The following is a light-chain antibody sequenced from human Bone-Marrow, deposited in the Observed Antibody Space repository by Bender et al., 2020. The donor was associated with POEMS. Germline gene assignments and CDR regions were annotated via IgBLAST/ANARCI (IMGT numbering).Light chain of an antibody. CDR1: SSDIGSYGA. J-gene: IGLJ3*02. V-gene: IGLV2-14*02. CDR2: DVT. CDR3: AVWDDSLNGWV. Sequence: QSALTQPASVSVSPGQSITISCTGTSSDIGSYGAVSWYQQYPGKAPKLMIYDVTSRPSGVSNRFSGSKSGNTASLTISGLQAEDEADYYCAVWDDSLNGWVFGGGTKLTVL.